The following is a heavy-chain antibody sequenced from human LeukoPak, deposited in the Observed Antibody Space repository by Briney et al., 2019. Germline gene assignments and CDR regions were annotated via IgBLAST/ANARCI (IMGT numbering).Heavy chain of an antibody. Sequence: GGSLRLSCAASGFTFSSYAMSWVRQAPGKGLEWVSAISGSGGSTYYADSVKGRFTISRDNSKNTLYLQMNSLRAEDTAVYYCARSGYYDYYYYYMDVWGKGTTVTVSS. V-gene: IGHV3-23*01. J-gene: IGHJ6*03. CDR3: ARSGYYDYYYYYMDV. CDR2: ISGSGGST. D-gene: IGHD3-3*01. CDR1: GFTFSSYA.